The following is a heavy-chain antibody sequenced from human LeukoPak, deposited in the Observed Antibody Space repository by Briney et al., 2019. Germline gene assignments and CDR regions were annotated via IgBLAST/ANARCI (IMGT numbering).Heavy chain of an antibody. J-gene: IGHJ6*02. CDR2: IYTSGST. Sequence: PSETLSLTCTVSGGSISSGSYYWSWIRQPAGKGLEWIGRIYTSGSTNYNPSLKSRVTISVDTSKNQFSLKLSSVTAADTAVYYCARVSPRDTYYLGMDVWGRGTTVTASS. CDR3: ARVSPRDTYYLGMDV. D-gene: IGHD3-22*01. V-gene: IGHV4-61*02. CDR1: GGSISSGSYY.